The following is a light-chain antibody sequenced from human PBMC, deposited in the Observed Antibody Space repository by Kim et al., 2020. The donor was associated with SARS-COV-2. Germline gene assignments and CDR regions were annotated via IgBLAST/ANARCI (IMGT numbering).Light chain of an antibody. CDR2: GAS. Sequence: SPGERVTLPCRAGRGVRNNLAWYQHRPGQAPRLLIYGASTRATDVSARFSGSGSGTEFTLTIRSLQSDDLAVYYCQQYNDWPLLTFGGGTKVDIK. CDR3: QQYNDWPLLT. J-gene: IGKJ4*01. V-gene: IGKV3-15*01. CDR1: RGVRNN.